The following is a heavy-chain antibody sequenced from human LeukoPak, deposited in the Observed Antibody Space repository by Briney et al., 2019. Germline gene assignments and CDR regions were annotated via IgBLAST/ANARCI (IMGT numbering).Heavy chain of an antibody. D-gene: IGHD4-23*01. CDR2: IYPGDSDT. J-gene: IGHJ3*02. Sequence: GESLKISCKGSGYSFSTYWIGWVRQMPGKGLEWMGTIYPGDSDTRYSPSFQGQVTISADKSISTAFLQWSSLKASDTATYYCARDPYGGNPPRSFDIWGQGTMVTVSS. CDR3: ARDPYGGNPPRSFDI. V-gene: IGHV5-51*01. CDR1: GYSFSTYW.